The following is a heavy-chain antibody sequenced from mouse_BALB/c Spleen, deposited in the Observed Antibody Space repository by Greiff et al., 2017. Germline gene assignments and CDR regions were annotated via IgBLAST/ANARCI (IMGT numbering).Heavy chain of an antibody. J-gene: IGHJ3*01. D-gene: IGHD1-1*01. Sequence: QVQLQQPGAELVKPGASVKLSCKASGYTFTSYWMHWVKQRPGQGLEWIGEINPSNGRTNYNEKFKSKATLTVDKSSSTAYMQLSSLTSEDSAVYYCALYGSSYVAYGGQGTLVTVSA. V-gene: IGHV1S81*02. CDR3: ALYGSSYVAY. CDR1: GYTFTSYW. CDR2: INPSNGRT.